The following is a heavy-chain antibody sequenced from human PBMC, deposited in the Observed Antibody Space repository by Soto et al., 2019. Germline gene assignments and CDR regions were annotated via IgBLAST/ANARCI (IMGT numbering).Heavy chain of an antibody. CDR3: ARDRSPRGIAVAGTNYYGMDV. Sequence: QVQLAESGGGVVQPGRSLRLSCAASGFTFSSYAMHWVRQAPGEGLEWVAVISCDGSNKYYADSVKGRFTNSRDNSKNTLYLQMNTLRAEGTAGYYCARDRSPRGIAVAGTNYYGMDVWGKGSTVTVSS. CDR2: ISCDGSNK. V-gene: IGHV3-30-3*01. D-gene: IGHD6-19*01. J-gene: IGHJ6*04. CDR1: GFTFSSYA.